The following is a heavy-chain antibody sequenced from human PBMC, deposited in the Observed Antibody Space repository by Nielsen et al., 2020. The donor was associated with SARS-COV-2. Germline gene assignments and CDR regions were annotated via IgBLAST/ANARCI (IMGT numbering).Heavy chain of an antibody. J-gene: IGHJ6*02. V-gene: IGHV4-39*01. CDR2: IYYSGST. CDR1: GGSISSYY. D-gene: IGHD2-8*01. CDR3: ARHAMVYAYEGIYYYYGMDV. Sequence: SETLSLTCTVPGGSISSYYWGWIRQPPGKGLEWIGSIYYSGSTYSNPSLKSRVTISVDTSKNQFSLKLSSVTAADTAVYYCARHAMVYAYEGIYYYYGMDVWGQGTTVTVSS.